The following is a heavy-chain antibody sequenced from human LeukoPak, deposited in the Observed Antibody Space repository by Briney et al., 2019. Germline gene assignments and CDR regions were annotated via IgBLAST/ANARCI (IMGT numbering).Heavy chain of an antibody. D-gene: IGHD5-18*01. Sequence: GGSLRLSCAASGFTFSVYWMNWVRQPPGKGLEWVANINQDGSEKYYVDSVKGRFTISRDNARRSLYLQMNSLRAEDTGLYYCARDPSRRYTYGYGDSWGQGTLVTVSS. CDR1: GFTFSVYW. CDR3: ARDPSRRYTYGYGDS. V-gene: IGHV3-7*01. CDR2: INQDGSEK. J-gene: IGHJ4*02.